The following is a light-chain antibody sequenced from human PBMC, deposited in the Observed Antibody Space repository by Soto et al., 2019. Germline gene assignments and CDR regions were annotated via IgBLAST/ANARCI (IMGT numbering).Light chain of an antibody. Sequence: QSALTQPASVSGSPGQSITISCAGTIRDVGAYNLVSWYQQYPGRAPHLILYEVLNRPSGISFRFSCFKSGNTASLTSAGLQAEDEAEYYCSSCTSESTLIFGGGTKLTVL. CDR3: SSCTSESTLI. J-gene: IGLJ2*01. V-gene: IGLV2-14*01. CDR1: IRDVGAYNL. CDR2: EVL.